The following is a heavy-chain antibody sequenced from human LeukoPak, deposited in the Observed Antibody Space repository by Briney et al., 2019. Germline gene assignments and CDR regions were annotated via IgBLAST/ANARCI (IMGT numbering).Heavy chain of an antibody. CDR3: ARRAGAYSHPYDY. V-gene: IGHV3-74*01. J-gene: IGHJ4*02. CDR2: IYNDGSST. Sequence: GGSLRLSCAASGFTFSNYWMHWVRQAPGKGLVWVSRIYNDGSSTSYADSVKGRFTISRDNSKNTLYLQMNSLRAEDTAGYYCARRAGAYSHPYDYWGQGTLVTVSS. D-gene: IGHD4/OR15-4a*01. CDR1: GFTFSNYW.